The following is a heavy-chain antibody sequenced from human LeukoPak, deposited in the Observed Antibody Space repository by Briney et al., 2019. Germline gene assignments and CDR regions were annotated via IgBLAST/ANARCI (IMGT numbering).Heavy chain of an antibody. D-gene: IGHD6-19*01. CDR2: INPNSGGT. CDR3: ARASYSSGWYLLY. J-gene: IGHJ4*02. CDR1: GYTFTGYY. Sequence: ASVKVSCKASGYTFTGYYMHWVRQAPGQGLEWMGWINPNSGGTNYAQKFQGWVTMTRDTSISTAYKELSRLRSDDTAVYYCARASYSSGWYLLYWGQGTLVTVSS. V-gene: IGHV1-2*04.